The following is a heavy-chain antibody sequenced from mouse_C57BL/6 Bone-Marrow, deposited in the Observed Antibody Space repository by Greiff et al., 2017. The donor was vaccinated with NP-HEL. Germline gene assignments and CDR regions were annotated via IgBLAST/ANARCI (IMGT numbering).Heavy chain of an antibody. V-gene: IGHV1-64*01. CDR1: GYTFTSYW. CDR2: IHPNSGST. CDR3: ARGLLWLRRRDYYAMDY. Sequence: QVQLQQPGAELVKPGASVKLSCKASGYTFTSYWMHWVKQRPGQGLEWIGMIHPNSGSTNYNEKFKSKATLTVDKSSSTAYMQLSSLTSEDSAGYCCARGLLWLRRRDYYAMDYWGQGTSVTVSS. J-gene: IGHJ4*01. D-gene: IGHD2-2*01.